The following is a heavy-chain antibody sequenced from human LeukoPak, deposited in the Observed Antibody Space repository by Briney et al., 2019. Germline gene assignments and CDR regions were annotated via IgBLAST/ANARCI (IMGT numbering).Heavy chain of an antibody. Sequence: SETLSLTCSVSGDSISTYHWNWIRKPPGKGLEWIAFMQSSGNSNYSPSLKSRVTMFVDTSKNQFVLNLRSVTAADTAVYYCARDKRHSYGRYFDHWGQGMLVTVSS. V-gene: IGHV4-59*01. D-gene: IGHD5-18*01. CDR2: MQSSGNS. CDR3: ARDKRHSYGRYFDH. J-gene: IGHJ4*02. CDR1: GDSISTYH.